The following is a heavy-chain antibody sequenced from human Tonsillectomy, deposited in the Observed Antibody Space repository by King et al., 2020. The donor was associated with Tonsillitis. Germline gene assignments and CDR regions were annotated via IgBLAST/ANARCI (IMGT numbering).Heavy chain of an antibody. D-gene: IGHD2-15*01. CDR2: VYHSGST. CDR1: GYSISSGYY. J-gene: IGHJ6*02. CDR3: AREFLVVVGTTPGMDV. Sequence: VQLQESGPGLVEPSETLTLTCAVSGYSISSGYYWGWIRQSPGKGLEWIGNVYHSGSTYYNPSLKSRVTISVDTSKNQFSLKLSSVTAADTAVYYCAREFLVVVGTTPGMDVWGQGTTVTVSS. V-gene: IGHV4-38-2*02.